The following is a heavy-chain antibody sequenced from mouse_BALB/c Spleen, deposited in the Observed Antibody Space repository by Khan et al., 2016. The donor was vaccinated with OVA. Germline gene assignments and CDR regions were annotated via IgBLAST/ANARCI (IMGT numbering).Heavy chain of an antibody. J-gene: IGHJ4*01. Sequence: KLEVSGPGLVKPSQSLSLTCTVTGYSIPSDYAWNWIRQFPGNKLEWMGYISSSGSTNYNPALKSRISITRDTSKNQFFLQLNSVTTEDTATYYCARDGSRYNYAMDYWGQGTSVTVSS. D-gene: IGHD2-3*01. CDR3: ARDGSRYNYAMDY. V-gene: IGHV3-2*02. CDR2: ISSSGST. CDR1: GYSIPSDYA.